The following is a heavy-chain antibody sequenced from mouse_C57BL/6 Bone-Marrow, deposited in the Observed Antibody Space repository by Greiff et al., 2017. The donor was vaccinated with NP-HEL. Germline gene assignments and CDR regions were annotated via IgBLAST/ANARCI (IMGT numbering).Heavy chain of an antibody. CDR2: INPSSGYT. CDR1: GYTFTSYT. CDR3: ARQSYYGSSYYAMDY. V-gene: IGHV1-4*01. Sequence: QVQLQQSGAELARPGASVKMSCKASGYTFTSYTMHWVKQRPGQGLEWIGYINPSSGYTKYNQKFKDKATSTADKSSSTAYMQLSSLTSEDSAVYYCARQSYYGSSYYAMDYWGQGTSVTVSS. J-gene: IGHJ4*01. D-gene: IGHD1-1*01.